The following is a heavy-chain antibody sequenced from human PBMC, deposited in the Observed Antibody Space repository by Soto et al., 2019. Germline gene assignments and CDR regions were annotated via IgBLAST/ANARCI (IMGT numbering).Heavy chain of an antibody. Sequence: GASVKVSCKASGGTFSSYAISWVRQAPGQGLEWMGGIIPIFGTANYAQKFQGRVTMTADEFTRTAYMELSSLRSENTGMYYCARDRSDIVVVPAAGNLFDPWGQGTLVTVSS. D-gene: IGHD2-2*01. CDR2: IIPIFGTA. V-gene: IGHV1-69*13. CDR3: ARDRSDIVVVPAAGNLFDP. J-gene: IGHJ5*02. CDR1: GGTFSSYA.